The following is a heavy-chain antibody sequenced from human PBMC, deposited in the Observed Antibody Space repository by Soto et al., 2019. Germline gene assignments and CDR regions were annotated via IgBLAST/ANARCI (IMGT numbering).Heavy chain of an antibody. CDR3: AGLSEGAFDI. Sequence: PSETLSLTCAVSGGPISSGGYSWSWIRQPPGEGLEWIGYIYHSGSTYYNPSLKSRVTISVDRSKNQFSLKLSSVTAADTAVYYCAGLSEGAFDIWGQGTMVTVSS. J-gene: IGHJ3*02. V-gene: IGHV4-30-2*01. CDR2: IYHSGST. CDR1: GGPISSGGYS.